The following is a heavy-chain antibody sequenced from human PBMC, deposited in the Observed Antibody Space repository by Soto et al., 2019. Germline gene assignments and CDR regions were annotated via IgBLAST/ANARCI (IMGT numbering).Heavy chain of an antibody. CDR1: GTTFTSYA. Sequence: KVSCKASGTTFTSYAISWVRQVPGQGLEWMGGIIPIFGTANYAQKFQGRVTITADESTSTAYMELSSLRSEDTAVYYCAREARYTAAGSYYWGQGTLVTAPQ. J-gene: IGHJ4*02. V-gene: IGHV1-69*01. CDR3: AREARYTAAGSYY. D-gene: IGHD6-13*01. CDR2: IIPIFGTA.